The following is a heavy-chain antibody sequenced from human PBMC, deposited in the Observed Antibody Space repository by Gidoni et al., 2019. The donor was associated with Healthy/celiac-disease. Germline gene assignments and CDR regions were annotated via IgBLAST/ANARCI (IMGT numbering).Heavy chain of an antibody. J-gene: IGHJ3*02. CDR2: ISSSSSTI. CDR1: GFTFSSYS. Sequence: EVQLVESGEGLVQPGGSLRLSCAASGFTFSSYSMNWVRQAPGKGLEWVSYISSSSSTIYYADSVKGRFTISRDNAKNSLYLQMNSLRAEDTAVYYCAREETRLAAAGTLDAFDIWGQGTMVTVSS. CDR3: AREETRLAAAGTLDAFDI. D-gene: IGHD6-13*01. V-gene: IGHV3-48*01.